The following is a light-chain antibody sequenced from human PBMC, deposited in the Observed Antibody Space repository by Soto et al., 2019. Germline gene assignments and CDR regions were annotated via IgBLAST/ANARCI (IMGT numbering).Light chain of an antibody. CDR2: EVY. Sequence: QSALTQPPSASGSPGQSVTISCTGTSSDVGGYKYVSWYQQHPGKAPKLIIYEVYKRPSGVPDRFSGSKSGNTAALTVSGLQAEDEADYYCSSYVGTNSYVFGTGTKLTVL. V-gene: IGLV2-8*01. CDR1: SSDVGGYKY. CDR3: SSYVGTNSYV. J-gene: IGLJ1*01.